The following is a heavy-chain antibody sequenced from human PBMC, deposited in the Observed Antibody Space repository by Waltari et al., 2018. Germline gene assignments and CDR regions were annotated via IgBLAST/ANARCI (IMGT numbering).Heavy chain of an antibody. J-gene: IGHJ3*02. V-gene: IGHV3-23*04. CDR1: GFTFSSCG. CDR3: AKSGRSPWAFDI. Sequence: EVQLVESGGGLVQPGGSLRLSCTAAGFTFSSCGLTWVRQGPGKWLESVSASGGSTGSTNYADSVRGRFTISRDNSKNTLYLQMNSLRAEDTALYYCAKSGRSPWAFDIWGQGTMVTVSS. CDR2: SGGSTGST. D-gene: IGHD3-10*01.